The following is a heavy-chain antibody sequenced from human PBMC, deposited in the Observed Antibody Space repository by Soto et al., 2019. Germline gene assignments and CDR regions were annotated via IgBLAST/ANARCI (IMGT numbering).Heavy chain of an antibody. D-gene: IGHD3-3*01. CDR1: GGSISSYY. Sequence: PSETLSLTCTVSGGSISSYYWSWIRQPPGKGLEWIGYIYYSGSTNYNPSLKSRVTISVDTSKNQFSLKLSSVTAADTAVYYCAGGQYYDFWSGSNLDYWGQGTLVTVSS. V-gene: IGHV4-59*08. CDR3: AGGQYYDFWSGSNLDY. CDR2: IYYSGST. J-gene: IGHJ4*02.